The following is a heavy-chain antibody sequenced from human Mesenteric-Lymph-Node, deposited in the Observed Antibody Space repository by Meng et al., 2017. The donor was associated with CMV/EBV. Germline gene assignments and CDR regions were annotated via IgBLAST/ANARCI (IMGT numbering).Heavy chain of an antibody. CDR2: IRYDGSNK. CDR1: GFTFNTYG. V-gene: IGHV3-30*02. D-gene: IGHD3-3*01. J-gene: IGHJ3*02. CDR3: ARDSHPDDSWSGFWMVGALDM. Sequence: GESLKISCAASGFTFNTYGMHWVRQAPGKGLEWVAFIRYDGSNKYYADSVRGRFTISRDNSKNTLYLQMNSLRAEDTAVYYCARDSHPDDSWSGFWMVGALDMWGHGTMVTVSS.